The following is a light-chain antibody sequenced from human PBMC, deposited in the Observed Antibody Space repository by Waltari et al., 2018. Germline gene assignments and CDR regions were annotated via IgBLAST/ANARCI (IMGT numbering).Light chain of an antibody. CDR2: DAS. CDR3: QQYNRWPPLT. J-gene: IGKJ4*01. Sequence: DILMTQSPAALSVSPGERATFSCRASQSISSNLAWYQQTPGQAPRLLIFDASTRATGVPARFRGSGSGTEFTLTISSLQSEDSAIYYCQQYNRWPPLTFGGGTKVEIK. V-gene: IGKV3-15*01. CDR1: QSISSN.